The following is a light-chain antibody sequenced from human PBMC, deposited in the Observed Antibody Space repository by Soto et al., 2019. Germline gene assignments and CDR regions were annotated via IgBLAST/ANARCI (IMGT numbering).Light chain of an antibody. CDR3: QQYFEWPPLT. CDR1: ETVATN. Sequence: EVVMTQSPATLSVSPWERATLSCRASETVATNLAWYQQKPGQAPRLLISGASTRAAGISDRFRGSGSGTEFTLTISILRSEDSAIYYCQQYFEWPPLTFGQGNKV. J-gene: IGKJ1*01. CDR2: GAS. V-gene: IGKV3-15*01.